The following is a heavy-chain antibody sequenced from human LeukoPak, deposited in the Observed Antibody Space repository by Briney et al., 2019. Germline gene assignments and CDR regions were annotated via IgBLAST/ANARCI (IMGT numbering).Heavy chain of an antibody. J-gene: IGHJ5*02. CDR2: IKYDGIEK. D-gene: IGHD3-10*01. CDR1: GFTFCTYW. Sequence: GGSLRLSCADSGFTFCTYWMAWVRQAPGKGLEWVANIKYDGIEKYYVDSVKGRFTISRHNDKNSLYLNMNSLRYDDTAVYYCARNLVTEPTGDWFDPWGQGTLVTVPS. CDR3: ARNLVTEPTGDWFDP. V-gene: IGHV3-7*01.